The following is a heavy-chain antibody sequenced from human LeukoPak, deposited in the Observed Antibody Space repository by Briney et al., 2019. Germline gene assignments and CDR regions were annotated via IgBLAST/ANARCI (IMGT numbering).Heavy chain of an antibody. CDR3: AKGEYNSSPWDY. J-gene: IGHJ4*02. CDR1: GFTFISYG. CDR2: IRYDGSNK. Sequence: GSLRLSCAASGFTFISYGMHWVRQAPGKGLEGVAFIRYDGSNKYYADSVKGRFTISRDNSKNTLYLQMNSLRAEDTAVYYCAKGEYNSSPWDYWGQGTLVTVSS. D-gene: IGHD6-6*01. V-gene: IGHV3-30*02.